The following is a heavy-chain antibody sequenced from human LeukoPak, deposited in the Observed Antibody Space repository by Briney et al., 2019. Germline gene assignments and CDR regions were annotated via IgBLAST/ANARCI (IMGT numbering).Heavy chain of an antibody. CDR3: TRGHYYDSSGHYYLAPFDY. V-gene: IGHV1-8*01. CDR2: MNPNSGNT. J-gene: IGHJ4*02. D-gene: IGHD3-22*01. CDR1: GYTFTSYD. Sequence: ASVKVSCEASGYTFTSYDINWVRQATGQGLEWMGWMNPNSGNTGYAQKFQGRVTLTRSTSMSTAYMELSSLRSEDTAVYYCTRGHYYDSSGHYYLAPFDYWGQGTLVTVSS.